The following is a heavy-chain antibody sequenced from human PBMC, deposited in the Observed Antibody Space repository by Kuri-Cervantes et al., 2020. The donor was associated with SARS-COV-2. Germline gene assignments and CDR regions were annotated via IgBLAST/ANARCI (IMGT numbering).Heavy chain of an antibody. D-gene: IGHD6-13*01. Sequence: GGSLSLSCAASGFTFSSYAMSWVSQAPGKGLEWVSAISGSGGSTYYADSVKGRFTISRDNSKNTLYLQMNSLRAENTAVYYCAKREQYSSSWGDVDYWGQGTLVTVSS. CDR2: ISGSGGST. CDR3: AKREQYSSSWGDVDY. J-gene: IGHJ4*02. CDR1: GFTFSSYA. V-gene: IGHV3-23*01.